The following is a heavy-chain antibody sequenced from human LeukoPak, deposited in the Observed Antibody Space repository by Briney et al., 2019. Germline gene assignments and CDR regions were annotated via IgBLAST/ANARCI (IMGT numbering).Heavy chain of an antibody. V-gene: IGHV4-39*07. Sequence: SETLSLTCTVSGGSISSSSYFWGWVRQPPGKGLEWIGTIYYSGSTYYNPSLKSRVTISVDTSKNQFSPKLSSVTAADTAVYYCARGGPFLGWFDPWGQGTLVTVSS. D-gene: IGHD3-3*02. J-gene: IGHJ5*02. CDR3: ARGGPFLGWFDP. CDR1: GGSISSSSYF. CDR2: IYYSGST.